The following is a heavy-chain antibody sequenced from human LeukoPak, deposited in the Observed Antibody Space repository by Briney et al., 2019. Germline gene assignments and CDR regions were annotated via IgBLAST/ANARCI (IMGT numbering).Heavy chain of an antibody. J-gene: IGHJ3*02. CDR1: GYTFTSYD. D-gene: IGHD1-20*01. Sequence: ASVKVSCKASGYTFTSYDINWVRQATGQGVECVGWMNPNSGNKGYAQKFQGRVTMTRNTSISTAYMELSSLRSEDTAVYYCARGRYNWNDDDAFDIWGQGTMVTVSS. CDR3: ARGRYNWNDDDAFDI. V-gene: IGHV1-8*01. CDR2: MNPNSGNK.